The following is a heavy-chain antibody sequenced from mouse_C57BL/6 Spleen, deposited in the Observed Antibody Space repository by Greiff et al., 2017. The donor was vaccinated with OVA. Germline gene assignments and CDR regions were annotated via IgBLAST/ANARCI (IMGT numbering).Heavy chain of an antibody. CDR3: ARTANWAFAY. Sequence: VKLKESGPELVKPGASVKISCKASGYAFSSSWMNWVKQRPGKGLEWIGRIYPGDGDTNYNGKFKGKATLTADKSSSTAYMQLSSLTSEDSAVYFCARTANWAFAYWGQGTLVTVSA. CDR2: IYPGDGDT. J-gene: IGHJ3*01. V-gene: IGHV1-82*01. CDR1: GYAFSSSW. D-gene: IGHD4-1*01.